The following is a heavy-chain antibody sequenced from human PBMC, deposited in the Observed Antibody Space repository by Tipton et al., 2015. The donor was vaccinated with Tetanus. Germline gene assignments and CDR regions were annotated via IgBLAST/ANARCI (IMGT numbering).Heavy chain of an antibody. CDR2: IFPDDSDT. CDR1: GYSFTSHW. J-gene: IGHJ4*02. V-gene: IGHV5-51*01. Sequence: QLVQSGADVKKPGESLKISCKASGYSFTSHWIGWVRQMPGQGLEWMGMIFPDDSDTRYSPSFQVHVTISVGKSISTVYLQRGSLKPADPALYFCARMYGTSSPFDRWGRGTLVAVSS. D-gene: IGHD6-6*01. CDR3: ARMYGTSSPFDR.